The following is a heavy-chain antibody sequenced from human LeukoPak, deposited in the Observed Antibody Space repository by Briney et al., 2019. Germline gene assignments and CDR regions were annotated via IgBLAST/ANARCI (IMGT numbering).Heavy chain of an antibody. J-gene: IGHJ4*02. CDR1: GGTFSSYA. CDR2: ISAYNGNT. D-gene: IGHD1-26*01. CDR3: ARVSRRGELSPN. V-gene: IGHV1-18*01. Sequence: ASVKVSCKASGGTFSSYAISWVRQAPGQGLEWMGWISAYNGNTNYAQKLQGRVTMTTDTSTSTAYMELRSLRSDDTAVYYCARVSRRGELSPNWGQGTLVTVSS.